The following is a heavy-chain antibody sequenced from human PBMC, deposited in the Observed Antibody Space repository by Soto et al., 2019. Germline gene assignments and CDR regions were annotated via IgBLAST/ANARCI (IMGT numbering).Heavy chain of an antibody. D-gene: IGHD2-15*01. CDR3: AKIADIVVVVAATPIGAFDI. CDR1: GFTFSSYA. V-gene: IGHV3-23*01. CDR2: ISGSGGST. Sequence: GGSLRLSCAASGFTFSSYAMSWVRQAPGKGLEWVSAISGSGGSTYYADSVKGRFTISRDNSKNTLYLQMNSLRAEDTAVYYCAKIADIVVVVAATPIGAFDIWGQGTMVTVSS. J-gene: IGHJ3*02.